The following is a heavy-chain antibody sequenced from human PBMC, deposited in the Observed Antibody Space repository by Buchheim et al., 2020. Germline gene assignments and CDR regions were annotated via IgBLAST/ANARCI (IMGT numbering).Heavy chain of an antibody. CDR2: IKQDGSEK. CDR1: GFTFSSYW. J-gene: IGHJ6*02. D-gene: IGHD6-19*01. CDR3: ARWGDSSGWYPYYYYYYGMDV. Sequence: EVQLVESGGGLVQPGGSLRLSCAASGFTFSSYWMSWVRQAPGKGLEWVANIKQDGSEKYYVDSVKGRFTISRDNAKNSLYLQMNSLRAEDTAVYYCARWGDSSGWYPYYYYYYGMDVWGQGIT. V-gene: IGHV3-7*04.